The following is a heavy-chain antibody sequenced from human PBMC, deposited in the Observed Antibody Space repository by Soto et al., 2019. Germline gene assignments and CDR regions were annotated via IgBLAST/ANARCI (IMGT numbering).Heavy chain of an antibody. CDR2: ISTYNGNT. V-gene: IGHV1-18*01. J-gene: IGHJ6*02. Sequence: APLNVSRKASGYGFNTYIISWLRRAPEKGLEWMGWISTYNGNTKFAQKFQGRITMTTDTSTTTAYMELTSLRADDTAVYYCAIDTRAGDSYGLGSKLYLCMVVWGQGTTVTV. CDR3: AIDTRAGDSYGLGSKLYLCMVV. CDR1: GYGFNTYI. D-gene: IGHD5-18*01.